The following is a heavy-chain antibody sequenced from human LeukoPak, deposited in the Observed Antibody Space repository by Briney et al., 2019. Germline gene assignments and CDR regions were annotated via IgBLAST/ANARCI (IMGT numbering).Heavy chain of an antibody. CDR1: GFTFSSYV. D-gene: IGHD6-19*01. CDR2: ISGSGGSK. J-gene: IGHJ4*02. CDR3: ATRAVAGEFDY. Sequence: GGSLRLSCAASGFTFSSYVMSWVRQAPGKGLEWVPDISGSGGSKYYADSVKGRFTISRDNSKNTLYLQMNGLRAEDTAVYYCATRAVAGEFDYWGQGTLVTVSS. V-gene: IGHV3-23*01.